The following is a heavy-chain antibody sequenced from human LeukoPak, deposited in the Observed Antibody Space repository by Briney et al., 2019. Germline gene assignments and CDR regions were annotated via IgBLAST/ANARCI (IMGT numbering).Heavy chain of an antibody. CDR2: ISYDGSSQ. CDR3: ERDRIRNFDYMYYFDS. J-gene: IGHJ4*02. V-gene: IGHV3-30-3*01. D-gene: IGHD3-9*01. CDR1: GFPFTSYG. Sequence: GRSLRLSCAASGFPFTSYGIHWVRQAPGKGQEWVSFISYDGSSQYYADSVKGRFTISRDNSKNTLYLQMNSLRAEDTAVYYCERDRIRNFDYMYYFDSWGQGTLVTVSS.